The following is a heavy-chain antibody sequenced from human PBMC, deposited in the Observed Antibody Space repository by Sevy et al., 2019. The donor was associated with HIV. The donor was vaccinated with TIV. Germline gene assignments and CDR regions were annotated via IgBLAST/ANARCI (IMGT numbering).Heavy chain of an antibody. CDR1: GFTFSSYA. CDR2: ISGSGGST. Sequence: GVSLKISCAASGFTFSSYAMSWVRQAPGKGLEWVSAISGSGGSTYYADSVKGRFTISRDNSKNTLYLQMNSLRAEDTAVYYCAKPGVRGDSSVLYWFDPWGQGTLVTVSS. CDR3: AKPGVRGDSSVLYWFDP. J-gene: IGHJ5*02. V-gene: IGHV3-23*01. D-gene: IGHD3-22*01.